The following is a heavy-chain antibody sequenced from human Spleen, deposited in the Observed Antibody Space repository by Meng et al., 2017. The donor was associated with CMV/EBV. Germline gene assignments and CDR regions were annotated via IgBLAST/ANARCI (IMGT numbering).Heavy chain of an antibody. Sequence: SETLSLTCTVSGGSISSSSYYWGWIRQPPGKGLEWIGSIYYSGSTYYNPSLKSRVTISVDTSKNQFSLKLSSVTAADTAVYYCARARGNRVTYYYYGMDVWGQGTTVTVSS. CDR2: IYYSGST. CDR1: GGSISSSSYY. D-gene: IGHD2/OR15-2a*01. CDR3: ARARGNRVTYYYYGMDV. J-gene: IGHJ6*02. V-gene: IGHV4-39*07.